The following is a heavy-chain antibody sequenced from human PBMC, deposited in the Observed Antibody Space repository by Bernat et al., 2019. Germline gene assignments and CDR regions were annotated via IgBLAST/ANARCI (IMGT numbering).Heavy chain of an antibody. CDR3: ARADLWDYYDSSGYEYFDY. CDR1: GGTFSSYT. CDR2: IIPILGIA. J-gene: IGHJ4*02. Sequence: QVQLVQSGAEVKKPGSSVKVSCKASGGTFSSYTISWVRQAPGQGLEWMGRIIPILGIANYAQKFQGRVTITADKSTSTAYMELSSLRSEDTAVYYCARADLWDYYDSSGYEYFDYWGQGTLVTVSS. V-gene: IGHV1-69*02. D-gene: IGHD3-22*01.